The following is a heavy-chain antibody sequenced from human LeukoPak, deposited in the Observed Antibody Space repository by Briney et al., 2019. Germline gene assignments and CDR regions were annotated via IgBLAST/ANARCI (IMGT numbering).Heavy chain of an antibody. CDR1: GFTFSSYD. V-gene: IGHV3-13*01. CDR3: AKGGRVSSSWYKDYFDY. Sequence: GGSLRLSCAASGFTFSSYDMHWVRQATGKGLEWVSAIGTAGDTYYPGSVKGRFTISRENAKNSLYLQMNSLRAEDTAVYYCAKGGRVSSSWYKDYFDYWGQGTLVTVSS. CDR2: IGTAGDT. J-gene: IGHJ4*02. D-gene: IGHD6-13*01.